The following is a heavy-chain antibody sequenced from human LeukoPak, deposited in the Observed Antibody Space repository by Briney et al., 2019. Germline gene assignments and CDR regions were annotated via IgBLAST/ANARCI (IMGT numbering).Heavy chain of an antibody. V-gene: IGHV4-59*08. J-gene: IGHJ6*03. CDR2: IYYSGST. CDR1: GRFINSYY. D-gene: IGHD3-22*01. CDR3: ARLTGYDSSGLYYYYMDV. Sequence: SDTLTLPCTVSGRFINSYYWRWIRQPPGKGLEGIGYIYYSGSTNYNPSLKSRVTISVDTSKNQFSLKLSSVTAADTAVYYCARLTGYDSSGLYYYYMDVRGKGTTVTVSS.